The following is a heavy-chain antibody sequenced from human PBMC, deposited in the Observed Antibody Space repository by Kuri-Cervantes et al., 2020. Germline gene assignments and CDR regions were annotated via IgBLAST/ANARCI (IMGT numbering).Heavy chain of an antibody. V-gene: IGHV3-7*01. CDR2: IKTDGSVK. J-gene: IGHJ4*02. CDR1: GFTFSGYW. Sequence: GGSLRLSCAASGFTFSGYWMSWVRQAPGKGLEWVANIKTDGSVKYYVDSVKGRFTISRDNAKKSLYLQMNSLRAEDTAVYYCVTVGRGTYFDYWGRGNLVTVSS. CDR3: VTVGRGTYFDY.